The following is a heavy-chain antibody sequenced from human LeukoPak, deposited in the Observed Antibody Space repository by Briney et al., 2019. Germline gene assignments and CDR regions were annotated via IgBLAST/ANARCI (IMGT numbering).Heavy chain of an antibody. V-gene: IGHV3-48*03. CDR3: ARVCGSPHCGDY. CDR1: GFTFSSYE. D-gene: IGHD1-26*01. Sequence: GGSLRLSCAAFGFTFSSYEMNWVRQAPGKGLEWVSYISSSGSTIYYADSVKGRFTISRDNPKNSLYLQMNSLRAEDTAVYYCARVCGSPHCGDYWGQGTLVTVSS. J-gene: IGHJ4*02. CDR2: ISSSGSTI.